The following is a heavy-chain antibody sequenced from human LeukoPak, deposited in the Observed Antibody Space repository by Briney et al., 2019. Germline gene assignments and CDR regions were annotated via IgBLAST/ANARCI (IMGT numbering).Heavy chain of an antibody. CDR2: INPSGGST. Sequence: GASVKVSCKASGYTFTGYYMHWVRQAPGQGLEWMGIINPSGGSTSYAQKFQGRVTMTRDTSTSTVYMELSSLRSEDTAVYYCAREQPPRGYYDSSGYLPTYWGQGTLVTVSS. D-gene: IGHD3-22*01. J-gene: IGHJ4*02. V-gene: IGHV1-46*01. CDR3: AREQPPRGYYDSSGYLPTY. CDR1: GYTFTGYY.